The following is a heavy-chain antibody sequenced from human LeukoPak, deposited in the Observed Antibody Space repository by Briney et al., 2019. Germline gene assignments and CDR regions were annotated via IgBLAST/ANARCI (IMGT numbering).Heavy chain of an antibody. V-gene: IGHV4-34*01. J-gene: IGHJ3*02. CDR1: GGSFSGSY. CDR2: IYHSGST. CDR3: ARVRPAADTRVVVFDI. Sequence: PSETLSLTCAVYGGSFSGSYWSWIRQPPGKGLEWIGEIYHSGSTNYNPSLKSRVTISLGTSKGQFSLKLSSVTAADTAVYYWARVRPAADTRVVVFDIWGQGTMVAVSS. D-gene: IGHD6-13*01.